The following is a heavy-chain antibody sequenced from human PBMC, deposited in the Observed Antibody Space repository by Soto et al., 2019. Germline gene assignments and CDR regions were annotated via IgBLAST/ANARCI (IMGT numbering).Heavy chain of an antibody. Sequence: EVQLLESGGGLVQPGGSLRLSCAASGFTFSNYAMSWVRQTPGKGLEWVSTISGGGGNTYYPDSVKGRFTISRDNSKDTVYLQMNGLRAEDTAIYYCAKERLGRGADYWGQGALVTVTS. V-gene: IGHV3-23*01. CDR2: ISGGGGNT. CDR1: GFTFSNYA. J-gene: IGHJ4*02. CDR3: AKERLGRGADY.